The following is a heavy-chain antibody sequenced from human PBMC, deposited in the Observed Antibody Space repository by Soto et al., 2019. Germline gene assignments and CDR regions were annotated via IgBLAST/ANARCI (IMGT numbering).Heavy chain of an antibody. CDR3: AKEGRTYYDSNGDYFDY. J-gene: IGHJ4*02. D-gene: IGHD3-22*01. CDR1: GFTFSSYA. Sequence: GGSLRLSCAASGFTFSSYAMSWVRQAPGKGLEWVSAISGSGGITYYADSVKGRFTISRDNSKNTLYLQMNSLRAEDTAVFYCAKEGRTYYDSNGDYFDYWGQGTLVTVSS. V-gene: IGHV3-23*01. CDR2: ISGSGGIT.